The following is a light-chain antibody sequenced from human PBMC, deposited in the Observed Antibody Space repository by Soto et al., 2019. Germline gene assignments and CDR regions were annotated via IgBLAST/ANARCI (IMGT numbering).Light chain of an antibody. J-gene: IGKJ2*01. CDR3: QQYNNWPPRYT. Sequence: EIVMTQSPATLSVSPGERATLSCRASQSVSSNLAWYQQKPGQAPRLLIYGASTRATGIPARFSGSGSGTEFPLTLSSLQSEDFAVYYCQQYNNWPPRYTFGQGTKLEIK. CDR1: QSVSSN. CDR2: GAS. V-gene: IGKV3-15*01.